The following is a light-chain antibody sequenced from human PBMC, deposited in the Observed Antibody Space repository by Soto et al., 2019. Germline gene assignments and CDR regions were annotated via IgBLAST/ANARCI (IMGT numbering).Light chain of an antibody. CDR1: TGAVTSFYY. J-gene: IGLJ3*02. CDR3: LLYYGGAWV. CDR2: STS. V-gene: IGLV7-43*01. Sequence: TVVTQEPSLTVSPGRTVTLTCASSTGAVTSFYYPNWFQQKAGQAPRVLIYSTSNKHSWTPARFSGSLLGDKAALTLSGVQPEDEAEYYCLLYYGGAWVFGGGTKLTVL.